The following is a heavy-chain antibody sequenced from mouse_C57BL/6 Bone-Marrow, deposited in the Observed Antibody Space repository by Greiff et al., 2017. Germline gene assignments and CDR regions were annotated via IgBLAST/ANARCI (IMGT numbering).Heavy chain of an antibody. CDR1: GYTFTSYT. Sequence: QVQLQQSGAELARPGASVKMSCKASGYTFTSYTMHWVKQRPGPGLEWIGYINPSSGYTKYNQKFKDKATLTADKSSSTAYMQLSILTSADSAVYYCAWGQYSNYVFAYWGQGTLVTVSA. D-gene: IGHD2-5*01. CDR3: AWGQYSNYVFAY. CDR2: INPSSGYT. V-gene: IGHV1-4*01. J-gene: IGHJ3*01.